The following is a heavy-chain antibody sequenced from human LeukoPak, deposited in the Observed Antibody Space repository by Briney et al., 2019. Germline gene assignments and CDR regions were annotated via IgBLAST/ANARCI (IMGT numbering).Heavy chain of an antibody. CDR2: ISGSGGST. CDR3: AKDQRQGRTGLRTYYYYGMDV. CDR1: GFTFSSYA. D-gene: IGHD3-10*01. V-gene: IGHV3-23*01. J-gene: IGHJ6*02. Sequence: GGSLTLSCAASGFTFSSYAMNWVRQAPAKGLEWVSAISGSGGSTYYSDSVKGRFTISRDNSKNTLYLQMNRLSAEDTAVYYCAKDQRQGRTGLRTYYYYGMDVWGQGTTVTVSS.